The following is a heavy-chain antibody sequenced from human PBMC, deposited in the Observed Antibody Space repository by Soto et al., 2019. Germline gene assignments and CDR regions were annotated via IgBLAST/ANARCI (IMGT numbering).Heavy chain of an antibody. CDR1: GFTFSSYA. J-gene: IGHJ6*02. V-gene: IGHV3-30-3*01. D-gene: IGHD4-4*01. CDR3: ARVYSNSHSTYYYYGMDV. Sequence: LRLSCAASGFTFSSYAMHWVRQAPGKGLEWVAVISYDGSNKYYADSVKGRFTISRDNSKNTLYLQMNSLRAEDTAVYYCARVYSNSHSTYYYYGMDVWGQGTTVTVSS. CDR2: ISYDGSNK.